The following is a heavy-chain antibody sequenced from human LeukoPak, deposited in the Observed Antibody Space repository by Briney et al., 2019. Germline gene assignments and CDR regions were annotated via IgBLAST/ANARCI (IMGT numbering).Heavy chain of an antibody. Sequence: PSETLSLTCTVSGGSISSYYWSWIRQPPGKGLEWIGYIYYSGSTNYNPSLKSRVTISVDTSKNQFSLKLSSVTAADTAAYYCARFNVKYDFWSGYSAYGMDVWGQGTTVTVSS. J-gene: IGHJ6*02. V-gene: IGHV4-59*01. CDR3: ARFNVKYDFWSGYSAYGMDV. D-gene: IGHD3-3*01. CDR2: IYYSGST. CDR1: GGSISSYY.